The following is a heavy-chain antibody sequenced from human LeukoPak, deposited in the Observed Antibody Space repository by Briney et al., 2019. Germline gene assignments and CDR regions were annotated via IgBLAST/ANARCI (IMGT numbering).Heavy chain of an antibody. CDR1: GFTFSSYA. D-gene: IGHD6-13*01. J-gene: IGHJ4*02. V-gene: IGHV3-23*01. CDR3: AHISSSWPDY. CDR2: ISGSGGST. Sequence: GGSLRLSCVASGFTFSSYAMSWVRQAPGKGLEWVSGISGSGGSTYYADSVKGRFTISRDNSKNTLYLQMNSLRAEDTAVYYCAHISSSWPDYWGQGTLVTVSS.